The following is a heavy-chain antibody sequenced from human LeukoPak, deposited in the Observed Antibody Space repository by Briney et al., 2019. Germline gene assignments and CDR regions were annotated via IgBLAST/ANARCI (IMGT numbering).Heavy chain of an antibody. CDR2: INPNSGGT. CDR3: ARVGGDGYNYPYFDY. J-gene: IGHJ4*02. Sequence: VASVKVSCKASGYTFTSYGISWVRQAPGQGLEWMGWINPNSGGTNYAQKFQGRVTMTRDTSTSTVYMELSSLRSEDTAVYYCARVGGDGYNYPYFDYWGQGTLVTVSS. V-gene: IGHV1-18*01. CDR1: GYTFTSYG. D-gene: IGHD5-24*01.